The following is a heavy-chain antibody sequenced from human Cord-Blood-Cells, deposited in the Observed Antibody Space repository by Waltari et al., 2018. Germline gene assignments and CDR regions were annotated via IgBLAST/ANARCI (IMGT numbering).Heavy chain of an antibody. J-gene: IGHJ4*02. D-gene: IGHD6-13*01. CDR1: GGSFSGYY. V-gene: IGHV4-34*01. CDR2: INHSGST. CDR3: ARVGLGYSSSWKAEKDY. Sequence: QVQLQQWGAGLLKPSETLSLTCAVYGGSFSGYYCSWIRQPPGKGLEWIGEINHSGSTNYNPSLKSRVTISVDTSKNQFSLKLSSVTAADTAVYYCARVGLGYSSSWKAEKDYWGQGTLVTVSS.